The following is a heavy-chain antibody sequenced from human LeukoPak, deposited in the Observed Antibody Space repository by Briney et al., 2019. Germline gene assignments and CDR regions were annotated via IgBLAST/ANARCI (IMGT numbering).Heavy chain of an antibody. CDR2: ISHDEKDK. CDR3: ARDPGLWALPGPWHMDV. J-gene: IGHJ6*02. Sequence: PGTSLRLSCAASGFSLSSCAMHWVRQAPGKGLEWVAAISHDEKDKYYSSSVKGRFTISRDNSKNTVNLQMSALRPEDGALYFCARDPGLWALPGPWHMDVWGQGTTVIVSS. D-gene: IGHD2-2*01. V-gene: IGHV3-30*04. CDR1: GFSLSSCA.